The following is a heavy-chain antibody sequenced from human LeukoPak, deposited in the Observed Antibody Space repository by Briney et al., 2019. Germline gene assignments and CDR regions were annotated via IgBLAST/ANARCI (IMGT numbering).Heavy chain of an antibody. D-gene: IGHD3-10*01. J-gene: IGHJ6*03. CDR3: ARHYYGSGSYSKGTYYYYYMDV. CDR1: GGSISSFY. V-gene: IGHV4-4*07. Sequence: SETLSLTCTVSGGSISSFYWSWIRQPAGKGLEWIGRIYTSGTTNYNPSLKSRVTISVDTSKNQFSLKLSSVTAADTAVYYCARHYYGSGSYSKGTYYYYYMDVWGKGTTVTISS. CDR2: IYTSGTT.